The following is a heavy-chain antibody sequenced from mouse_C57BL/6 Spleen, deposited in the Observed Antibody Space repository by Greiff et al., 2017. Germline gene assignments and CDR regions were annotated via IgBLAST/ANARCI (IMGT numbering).Heavy chain of an antibody. J-gene: IGHJ2*01. CDR2: IYPRDGST. CDR3: ALGFDY. V-gene: IGHV1-85*01. D-gene: IGHD4-1*01. Sequence: QVQLKESGPELVKPGASVKLSCKASGYTFTSYDINWVKQRPGQGLEWIGWIYPRDGSTKYNEKFKGQATLTVATSSSTAYMELHSLTSEDSAVYFCALGFDYWGQGTTLTVSS. CDR1: GYTFTSYD.